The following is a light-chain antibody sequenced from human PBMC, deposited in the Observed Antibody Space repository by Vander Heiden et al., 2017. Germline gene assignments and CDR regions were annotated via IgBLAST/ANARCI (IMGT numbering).Light chain of an antibody. Sequence: EIVLTQSPGTLSLSPGERATLSCRASESGSSSYLAWYQQKPGQAPRLLMFATSNRATGVPDRFSGSGSATDFTLTISRLEPEDFAVYYCHQYGSSPYTFGQGTKLEI. CDR2: ATS. CDR3: HQYGSSPYT. J-gene: IGKJ2*01. V-gene: IGKV3-20*01. CDR1: ESGSSSY.